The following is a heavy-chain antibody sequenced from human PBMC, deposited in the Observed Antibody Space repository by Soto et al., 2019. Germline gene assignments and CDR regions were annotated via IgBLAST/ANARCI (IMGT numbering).Heavy chain of an antibody. CDR2: INPNSGGT. Sequence: GASVKVSCKASGYTFTGYYMHWVRQAPGQGLEWMGWINPNSGGTNYAQKFQGWVTMTRDTSISTAYMELSRLRSDDTAVYYCARGVSAPTTYYYDSILTRPPDYWGQGTLVTVSS. CDR1: GYTFTGYY. CDR3: ARGVSAPTTYYYDSILTRPPDY. J-gene: IGHJ4*02. V-gene: IGHV1-2*04. D-gene: IGHD3-22*01.